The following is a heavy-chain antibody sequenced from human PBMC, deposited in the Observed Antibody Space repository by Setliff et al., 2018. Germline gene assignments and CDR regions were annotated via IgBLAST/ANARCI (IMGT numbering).Heavy chain of an antibody. CDR2: IYHSGST. CDR1: GGSTSSSNW. Sequence: LSLPCAVSGGSTSSSNWWSWVRQPPGKGLEWIGEIYHSGSTNYNPSLKSRVTISVDKSKNQFSLKLSPVTAADTAVYYCAREGLTIFGVVIRRNYFDYWGQGTLVTVSS. CDR3: AREGLTIFGVVIRRNYFDY. D-gene: IGHD3-3*01. J-gene: IGHJ4*02. V-gene: IGHV4-4*02.